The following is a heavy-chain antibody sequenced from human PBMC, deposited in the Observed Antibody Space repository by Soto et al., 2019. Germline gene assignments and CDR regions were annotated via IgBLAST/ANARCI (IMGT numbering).Heavy chain of an antibody. V-gene: IGHV1-18*01. CDR3: ARDWDSSGPYDAFDI. Sequence: QVQLVQSGAEVKKPGASVKVSCKASGYTFTTYGISWVRQAPGQGLEWMGWISADNGDTNYAQKRQGRVTMTTDTSTSTAYMELRSLRSDDTAVYYCARDWDSSGPYDAFDIWGQGTMVTVSS. D-gene: IGHD6-19*01. J-gene: IGHJ3*02. CDR2: ISADNGDT. CDR1: GYTFTTYG.